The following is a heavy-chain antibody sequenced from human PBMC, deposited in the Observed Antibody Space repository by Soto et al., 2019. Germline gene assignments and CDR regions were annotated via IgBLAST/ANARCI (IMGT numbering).Heavy chain of an antibody. CDR1: GDSITNTNYY. D-gene: IGHD5-12*01. CDR2: MLYSGST. J-gene: IGHJ4*02. Sequence: QLQLQESGPGLVKPSETLSLICTVSGDSITNTNYYWAWIRQPPGKGLEWIGSMLYSGSTYYNPSLKSRVTISGDTSKNQFSLNLNSVTAADTAVYYCARNGYNYFYYFDFWGQGTLVPVSS. CDR3: ARNGYNYFYYFDF. V-gene: IGHV4-39*01.